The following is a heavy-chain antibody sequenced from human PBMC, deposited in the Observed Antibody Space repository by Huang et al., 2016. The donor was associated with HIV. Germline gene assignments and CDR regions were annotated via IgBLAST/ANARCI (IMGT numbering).Heavy chain of an antibody. CDR2: ISSSSSYI. D-gene: IGHD6-13*01. CDR1: GFTFSSYS. J-gene: IGHJ4*02. Sequence: EVQLVESGGGLVKPGGSLRLSCAASGFTFSSYSMNWVRQAPVKGREWVSSISSSSSYIYYADSVKGRFTISRDNAKNSLYLQMNSLRAEDTAVYYCASEIAAASIDYWGQGTLVTVSS. CDR3: ASEIAAASIDY. V-gene: IGHV3-21*01.